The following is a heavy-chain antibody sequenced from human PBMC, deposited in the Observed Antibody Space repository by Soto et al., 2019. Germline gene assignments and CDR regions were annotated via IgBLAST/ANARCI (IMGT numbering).Heavy chain of an antibody. D-gene: IGHD6-13*01. CDR3: ARDRRSWWEFDY. CDR1: GGSISSYY. CDR2: IYYSGST. Sequence: TLSLTCTVSGGSISSYYWSWIRQPPGKGLEWIGYIYYSGSTNYNPSLKSRVTISVDTSKNQFSLKLSSVTAADTAVYYCARDRRSWWEFDYWGQGTLVTVSS. V-gene: IGHV4-59*01. J-gene: IGHJ4*02.